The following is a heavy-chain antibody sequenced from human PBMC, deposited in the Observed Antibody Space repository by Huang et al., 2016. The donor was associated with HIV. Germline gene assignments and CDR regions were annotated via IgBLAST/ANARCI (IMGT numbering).Heavy chain of an antibody. D-gene: IGHD1-7*01. CDR1: TFSFGAYW. CDR2: IKQDESEK. J-gene: IGHJ6*02. Sequence: VESGGRLVQPGGSIRLSCVGSTFSFGAYWMSWVRQTPGKGLEWVANIKQDESEKYYVESVKGRFNIYRDNAKKILFLQMDNVRVEDTATYYCATKTGAMDIWGQGTAVTVS. CDR3: ATKTGAMDI. V-gene: IGHV3-7*01.